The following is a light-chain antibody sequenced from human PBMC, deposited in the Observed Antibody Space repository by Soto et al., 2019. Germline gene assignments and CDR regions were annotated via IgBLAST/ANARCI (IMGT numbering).Light chain of an antibody. CDR2: HAS. V-gene: IGKV1-5*01. CDR3: QQYMSYS. Sequence: DVEVTQYQSSLSASVGDRVTITCRVSQGISNWLAWYQQKPGTAPKLLIYHASTLESGVPSRFSGSGSGTEFTLTISSLQPDDFATYYGQQYMSYSFGQGTKVDIK. CDR1: QGISNW. J-gene: IGKJ1*01.